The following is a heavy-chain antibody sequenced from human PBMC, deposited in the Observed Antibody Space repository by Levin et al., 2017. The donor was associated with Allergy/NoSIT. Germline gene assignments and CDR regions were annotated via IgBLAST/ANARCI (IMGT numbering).Heavy chain of an antibody. CDR2: IYYSGST. J-gene: IGHJ4*02. CDR1: GGSISSGGYY. V-gene: IGHV4-31*03. D-gene: IGHD3-10*01. Sequence: PSETLSLTCTVSGGSISSGGYYWTWIRQHPGKGLEWIGYIYYSGSTYYNPSLKSRVTISVDTSKNLFSLKLSSVTAADTAVYYCARDGAYFNRSGSYYEGHDYWGQGSLVTVSS. CDR3: ARDGAYFNRSGSYYEGHDY.